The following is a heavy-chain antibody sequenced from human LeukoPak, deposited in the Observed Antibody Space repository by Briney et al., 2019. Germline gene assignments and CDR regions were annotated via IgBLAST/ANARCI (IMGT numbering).Heavy chain of an antibody. CDR3: AKVGLAHLDY. V-gene: IGHV3-30*18. D-gene: IGHD3-10*01. CDR1: GFTFSSNG. CDR2: ILYDGSET. J-gene: IGHJ4*02. Sequence: GGSLGLSCAASGFTFSSNGMHWVRQAPGKGLEWVAVILYDGSETYYADSVKGRFTISRDNSKNTLYLQMNSLRAEDTAVYYCAKVGLAHLDYWGQGTLVTVSS.